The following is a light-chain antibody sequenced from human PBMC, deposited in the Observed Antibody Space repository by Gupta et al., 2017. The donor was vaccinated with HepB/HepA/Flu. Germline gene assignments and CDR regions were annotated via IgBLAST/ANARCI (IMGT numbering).Light chain of an antibody. Sequence: SYVLTQPPPVSVAPGKTARLTCGGNNIGSKSVHWYQQKPGQAPVLVVYDESDRPSGIPERFSGSNSGNTATLTISRVEAGDEADYYCQVWDSSSLWVFGGGTKLTVL. CDR1: NIGSKS. CDR2: DES. J-gene: IGLJ3*02. CDR3: QVWDSSSLWV. V-gene: IGLV3-21*03.